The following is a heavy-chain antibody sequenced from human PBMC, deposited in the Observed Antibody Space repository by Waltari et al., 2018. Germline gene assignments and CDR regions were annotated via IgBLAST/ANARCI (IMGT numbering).Heavy chain of an antibody. CDR2: IKQDGSEK. J-gene: IGHJ4*02. CDR1: GFTFSSDW. CDR3: ARDKAAAGY. V-gene: IGHV3-7*01. D-gene: IGHD6-13*01. Sequence: EVQLVESGGGLVQPGGSLRLSCAASGFTFSSDWLSWVRQAPGKGLEWVANIKQDGSEKYYVDSVKGRFTISRDNAKNSPYLQMNSLRAEDTAVYYCARDKAAAGYWGQGTLVTVSS.